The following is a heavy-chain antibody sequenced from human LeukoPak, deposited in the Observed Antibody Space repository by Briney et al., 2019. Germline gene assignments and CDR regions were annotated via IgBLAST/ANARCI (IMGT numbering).Heavy chain of an antibody. Sequence: GGSLRLSCAASGFTFSNYWMTWVRQAPGKGLEWVANINQDGSEKYYVDSVKGRFTISRDNAKNSLYLQMNSLRAEDTAVYYCARDRLGYYYGSGSYYPDAFDIWGQGTMVTVSS. CDR2: INQDGSEK. J-gene: IGHJ3*02. CDR3: ARDRLGYYYGSGSYYPDAFDI. CDR1: GFTFSNYW. D-gene: IGHD3-10*01. V-gene: IGHV3-7*01.